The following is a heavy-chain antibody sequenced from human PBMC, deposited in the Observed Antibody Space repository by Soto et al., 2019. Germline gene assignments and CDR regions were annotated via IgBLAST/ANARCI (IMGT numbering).Heavy chain of an antibody. Sequence: EVQLLESGGGLVQPGGSLRLSCAASGFTFSSYAMSWVRQAPAKGLEWVSAMSGSGGSTYYADSVKGRFTISRDNSKNTLYLQMNSLRVEDTAVYYCMIGYCSTTSCPIPVVAFDYWGQGTLVTVSS. D-gene: IGHD2-2*01. V-gene: IGHV3-23*01. CDR2: MSGSGGST. CDR3: MIGYCSTTSCPIPVVAFDY. CDR1: GFTFSSYA. J-gene: IGHJ4*02.